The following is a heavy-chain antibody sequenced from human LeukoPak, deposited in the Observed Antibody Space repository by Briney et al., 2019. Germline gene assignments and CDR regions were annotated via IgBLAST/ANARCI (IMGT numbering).Heavy chain of an antibody. Sequence: GSLRLSCAASGFTFSSYSMNWVRQAPGKGLEWVSSISSSSSYIYYADSVKGRFTISRDNAKNSLYLQMNSLRAEDTAVYYCASSPVTTPSDLDYWGQGTLVTVSS. CDR1: GFTFSSYS. D-gene: IGHD4-17*01. J-gene: IGHJ4*02. CDR3: ASSPVTTPSDLDY. CDR2: ISSSSSYI. V-gene: IGHV3-21*01.